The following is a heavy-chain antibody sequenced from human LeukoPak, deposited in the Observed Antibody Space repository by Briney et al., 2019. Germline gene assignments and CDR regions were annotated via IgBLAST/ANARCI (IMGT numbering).Heavy chain of an antibody. CDR2: IYYSGTT. Sequence: PSETLSLTCTASGGSISSVGYYWSWIRQHPGRVLEWIGHIYYSGTTYYNPSLKGRVTISVDTSNNHFSLKLTSVTAADTAVYYCTRSTSDYYDYSQDYFDYWGLGTLVTVSS. CDR1: GGSISSVGYY. CDR3: TRSTSDYYDYSQDYFDY. J-gene: IGHJ4*02. D-gene: IGHD3-22*01. V-gene: IGHV4-31*03.